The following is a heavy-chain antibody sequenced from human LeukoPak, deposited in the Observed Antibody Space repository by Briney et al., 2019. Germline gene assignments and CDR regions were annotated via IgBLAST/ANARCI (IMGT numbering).Heavy chain of an antibody. CDR2: INSDGSST. V-gene: IGHV3-74*01. D-gene: IGHD3-10*01. CDR1: GFTFSAFW. Sequence: AGGSLRLSCAASGFTFSAFWMHWVRQAPGKGLVWVSRINSDGSSTTYADSVKGRFTISRDNAKNTLYLQMNSLRAEDTAVYYCAKIYFGESSYFDYWGQGTLVTVSS. J-gene: IGHJ4*02. CDR3: AKIYFGESSYFDY.